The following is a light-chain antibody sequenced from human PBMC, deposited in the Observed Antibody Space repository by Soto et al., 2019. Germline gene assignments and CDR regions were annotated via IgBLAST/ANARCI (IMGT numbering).Light chain of an antibody. CDR1: QSVSTF. J-gene: IGKJ1*01. CDR3: QQRFSGWT. CDR2: DAS. V-gene: IGKV3-11*01. Sequence: ETVVTQSPATLSLSPGERATLSCRASQSVSTFLAWYQQKPGQAPRLLIYDASNRATGIPARFSGSGSGTDFTLTISSLEPEDFAVYYCQQRFSGWTFGQGTKVEIK.